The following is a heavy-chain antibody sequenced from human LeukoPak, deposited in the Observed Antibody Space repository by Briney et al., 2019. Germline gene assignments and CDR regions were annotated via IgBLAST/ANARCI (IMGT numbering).Heavy chain of an antibody. J-gene: IGHJ4*02. V-gene: IGHV1-46*01. CDR2: INPSGGST. CDR3: ARDGYRAYYFDY. CDR1: GYTFTSYY. Sequence: ASVTVSCKASGYTFTSYYMHWVRQAPGQGLEWMGIINPSGGSTSYAQKFQGRVTMTRDTSTSTVYMELSSLRSEDTAVYYCARDGYRAYYFDYWGQGTLVTVSS. D-gene: IGHD1-1*01.